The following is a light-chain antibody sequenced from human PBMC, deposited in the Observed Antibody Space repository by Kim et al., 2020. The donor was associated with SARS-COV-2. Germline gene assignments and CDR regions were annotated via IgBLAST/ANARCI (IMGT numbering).Light chain of an antibody. J-gene: IGLJ7*01. V-gene: IGLV3-19*01. CDR3: NSRDSSGNHVL. CDR1: SLRTYY. Sequence: AVGQTVRITCRGDSLRTYYASWYQQKPGQAPALVIYGKDNRPSGIPDRFSGSTSGNTASLTITGAQAEDEADYYCNSRDSSGNHVLFGGGTQLTVL. CDR2: GKD.